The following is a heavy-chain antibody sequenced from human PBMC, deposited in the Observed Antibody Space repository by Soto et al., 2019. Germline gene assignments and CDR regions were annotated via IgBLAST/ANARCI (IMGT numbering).Heavy chain of an antibody. D-gene: IGHD4-17*01. V-gene: IGHV1-18*01. J-gene: IGHJ2*01. CDR2: ISAYNGNT. CDR1: GYTFTSYG. CDR3: ATRGNDYGDVPYWYFDL. Sequence: ASVKVSCKASGYTFTSYGISWVRQAPGQGLEWMGWISAYNGNTNYAQKLQGRVTMTTDTSTSTAYMELRSLRSDDTAVYYCATRGNDYGDVPYWYFDLWGRGTLVTVSS.